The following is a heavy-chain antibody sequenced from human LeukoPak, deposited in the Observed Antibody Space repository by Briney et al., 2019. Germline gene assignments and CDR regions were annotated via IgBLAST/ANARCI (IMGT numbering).Heavy chain of an antibody. J-gene: IGHJ4*02. CDR1: GYTFTFYY. D-gene: IGHD6-19*01. CDR3: ARTVGYSSGWYYFDY. CDR2: INPNSGGT. Sequence: GASVNVSFTSSGYTFTFYYMHWVRQAPGQGLEWMGWINPNSGGTNYAQKFQGRVTMTRDTSISTAYMELSRLRSDDTAVYYCARTVGYSSGWYYFDYWGQGTLVTVSS. V-gene: IGHV1-2*02.